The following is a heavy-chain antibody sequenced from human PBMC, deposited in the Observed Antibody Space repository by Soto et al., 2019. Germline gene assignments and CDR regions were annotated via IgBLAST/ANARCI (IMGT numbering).Heavy chain of an antibody. D-gene: IGHD4-17*01. V-gene: IGHV4-39*01. CDR1: GGSISSSNYY. CDR3: ATLPHYGDPKAGL. CDR2: IHYSGST. Sequence: QLQLQESGPGLVKPSETLSLTCTVSGGSISSSNYYWGWIRQPPGKGLEWIGSIHYSGSTNYNSSLKSRVTISVDTSRNQFSLKLTSVTAADTAVYYCATLPHYGDPKAGLWDQGALVTVSS. J-gene: IGHJ4*02.